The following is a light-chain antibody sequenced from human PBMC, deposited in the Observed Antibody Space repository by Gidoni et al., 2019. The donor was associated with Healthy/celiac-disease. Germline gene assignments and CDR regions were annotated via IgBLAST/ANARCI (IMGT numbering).Light chain of an antibody. CDR1: QSVSSY. CDR2: DAS. CDR3: QQRSNWPGT. V-gene: IGKV3-11*01. J-gene: IGKJ3*01. Sequence: EIVSTQSPATLSLSPGERATLSCRASQSVSSYLAWYQQKPGQAPRLLIYDASNRATGIPARFSGSGSGTDFTLTVSSLEPEDFAVYYCQQRSNWPGTFXPXTKVDIK.